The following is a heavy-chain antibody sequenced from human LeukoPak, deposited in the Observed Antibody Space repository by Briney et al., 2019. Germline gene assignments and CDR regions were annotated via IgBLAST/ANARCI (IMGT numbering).Heavy chain of an antibody. Sequence: PSETLSLTCAVYGGSFSGYYWSWIRQPPGKGLEWIGVINHSGSTNYNPSLKSRVTISVDTSKNQFSLKLSSVTAADTAVYYCARGRRQKPFDYWGQGTLVTVSS. V-gene: IGHV4-34*01. CDR3: ARGRRQKPFDY. J-gene: IGHJ4*02. CDR2: INHSGST. CDR1: GGSFSGYY.